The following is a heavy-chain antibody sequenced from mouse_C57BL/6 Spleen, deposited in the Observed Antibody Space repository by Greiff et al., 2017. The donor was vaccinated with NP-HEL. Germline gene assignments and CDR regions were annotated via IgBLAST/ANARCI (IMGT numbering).Heavy chain of an antibody. V-gene: IGHV1-64*01. J-gene: IGHJ2*01. CDR2: IHPNSGST. CDR1: GYTFTSYW. D-gene: IGHD2-3*01. CDR3: ARRIEDGLDY. Sequence: QVQLQQPGAELVKPGASVKLSCKASGYTFTSYWMHWVKQRPGQGLAWIGMIHPNSGSTNYHEKFKSKATLTVDKSSSTAYMQLSSLTSEDSAVYYCARRIEDGLDYWGQGTTLTVSS.